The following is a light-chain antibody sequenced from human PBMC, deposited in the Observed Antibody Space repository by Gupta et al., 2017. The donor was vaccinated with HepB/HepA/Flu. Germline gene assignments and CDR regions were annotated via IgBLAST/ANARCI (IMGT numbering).Light chain of an antibody. V-gene: IGLV2-11*01. CDR1: NNDVGGYNY. CDR2: DVT. CDR3: CSYARNYNLV. J-gene: IGLJ3*02. Sequence: QSALTQPRSVSGSPGQSVTISCTGTNNDVGGYNYVSWYQHYPGKSPKLIIYDVTQRPSGVPDRFSGSKSGNTASLTISGLQAEDEADYHCCSYARNYNLVFGGGTKLTVL.